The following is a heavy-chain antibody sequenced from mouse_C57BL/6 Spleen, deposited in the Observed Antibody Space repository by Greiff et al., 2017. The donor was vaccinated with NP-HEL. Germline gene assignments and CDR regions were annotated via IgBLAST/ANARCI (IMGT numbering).Heavy chain of an antibody. J-gene: IGHJ2*01. CDR2: IRLKSDNYAT. D-gene: IGHD4-1*01. CDR3: TRNWDWDY. V-gene: IGHV6-3*01. CDR1: GFTFSNYW. Sequence: EVKLMESGGGLVQPGGSMKLSCVASGFTFSNYWMNWVRQSPEKGLEWVAQIRLKSDNYATHYAESVKGRFTISRDDSKSSVYLQMNNLRAEDTGIYYCTRNWDWDYWGQGTTLTVSS.